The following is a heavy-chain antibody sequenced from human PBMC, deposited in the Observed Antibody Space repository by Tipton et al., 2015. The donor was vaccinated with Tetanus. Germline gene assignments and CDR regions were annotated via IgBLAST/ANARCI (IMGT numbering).Heavy chain of an antibody. CDR1: GGSISTSY. J-gene: IGHJ5*02. CDR2: ISNLGRT. V-gene: IGHV4-59*01. D-gene: IGHD6-19*01. CDR3: VRSSPIRVADKWGVDWFDP. Sequence: LSLTCTVSGGSISTSYWTWIRQSPGKGLEWIGYISNLGRTNYNPSLRSRLTISVDTSKNQFSLKLASMTAADAAVYYCVRSSPIRVADKWGVDWFDPWGQGTLVTVSS.